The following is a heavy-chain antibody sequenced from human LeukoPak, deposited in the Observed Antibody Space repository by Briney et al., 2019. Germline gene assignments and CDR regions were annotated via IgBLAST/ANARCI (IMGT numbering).Heavy chain of an antibody. V-gene: IGHV1-18*01. D-gene: IGHD3-3*01. CDR3: ARGDWSGYNYYYYYYMDV. CDR2: ISAYNGNT. Sequence: ASVKVSCKASGYTFTSYGIGWVRQAPGQGLEWMGWISAYNGNTNYAQKLQGRVTMTTDTSTSTAYMELRSLRSDDTAVYYCARGDWSGYNYYYYYYMDVWGKGTTVTVSS. J-gene: IGHJ6*03. CDR1: GYTFTSYG.